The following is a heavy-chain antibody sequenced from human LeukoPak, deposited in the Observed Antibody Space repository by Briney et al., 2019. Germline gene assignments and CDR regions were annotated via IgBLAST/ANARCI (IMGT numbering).Heavy chain of an antibody. Sequence: GGSLRLSCVASGFTVSRNYMSWVRQAPGKGLEWVSVIYSGGSTYYADSVKGRFTISRDNAKNSLYLQMNSLRAEDTAVYYCARENSYALNEYFQHWGQGTLVTVSS. CDR3: ARENSYALNEYFQH. V-gene: IGHV3-53*01. CDR2: IYSGGST. CDR1: GFTVSRNY. D-gene: IGHD2-2*01. J-gene: IGHJ1*01.